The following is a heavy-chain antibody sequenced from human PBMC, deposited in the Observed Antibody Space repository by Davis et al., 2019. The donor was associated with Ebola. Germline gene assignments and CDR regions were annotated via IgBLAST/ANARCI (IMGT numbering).Heavy chain of an antibody. CDR2: ISGSGGST. V-gene: IGHV3-23*01. CDR1: GFTFSSYA. D-gene: IGHD5-18*01. J-gene: IGHJ4*02. Sequence: GGSLRLSCAASGFTFSSYAMSWVRQAPGQGLEWVSAISGSGGSTYYADSVKGRFTISRDNSKNTLYLQMNSLRAEDTAVYYCAKVVLQLWETFDYWGQGTLVTVSS. CDR3: AKVVLQLWETFDY.